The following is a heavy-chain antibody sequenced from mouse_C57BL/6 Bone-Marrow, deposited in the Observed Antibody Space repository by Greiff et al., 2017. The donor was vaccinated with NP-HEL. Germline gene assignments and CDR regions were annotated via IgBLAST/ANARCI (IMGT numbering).Heavy chain of an antibody. CDR3: APFITTVVADMDY. D-gene: IGHD1-1*01. V-gene: IGHV1-50*01. Sequence: QVQLKQPGAELVKPGASVKLSCKASGYTFTSYWMQWVKQRPGQGLEWIGEIDPSDSYTNYNQKFKGKATLTVDTSSSTAYMQLSSLTSEDSAVYYCAPFITTVVADMDYWGQGTSVTVSS. CDR2: IDPSDSYT. CDR1: GYTFTSYW. J-gene: IGHJ4*01.